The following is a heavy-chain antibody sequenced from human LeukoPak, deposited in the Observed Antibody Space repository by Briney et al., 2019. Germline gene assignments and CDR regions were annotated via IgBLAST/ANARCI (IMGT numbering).Heavy chain of an antibody. CDR3: AKDLRNSRIRNYYYYYMDV. J-gene: IGHJ6*03. V-gene: IGHV3-30-3*01. D-gene: IGHD1-14*01. CDR1: GFTFNDYA. CDR2: ISYDGYDK. Sequence: GGSLRLSCAASGFTFNDYAMYWVRQAPGKGLEWVTLISYDGYDKSYAASVRGRFTISRDNSKNTLYLQMNSLRAEDTAVYYCAKDLRNSRIRNYYYYYMDVWGKGTTVTVSS.